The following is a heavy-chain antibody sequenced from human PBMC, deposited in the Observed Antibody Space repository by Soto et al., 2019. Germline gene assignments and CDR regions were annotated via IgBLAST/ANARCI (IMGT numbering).Heavy chain of an antibody. CDR2: IYYSGTA. V-gene: IGHV4-31*03. J-gene: IGHJ5*02. Sequence: QVQLQESGPGLVKPSQTLSLTCTVSGGSISSAGYYWNWIRQHPGKGLEWIWYIYYSGTAYYNPSLKSRVTMSVDTSKNHFSLRLTSVTAADTAVYYCARLSKEGFDPWGQGTLVTVSS. CDR3: ARLSKEGFDP. CDR1: GGSISSAGYY.